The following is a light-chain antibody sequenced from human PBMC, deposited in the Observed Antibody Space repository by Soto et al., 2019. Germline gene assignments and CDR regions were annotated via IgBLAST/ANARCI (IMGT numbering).Light chain of an antibody. V-gene: IGLV2-11*01. CDR3: CSYAGSHFV. CDR1: SSDVGGYNY. J-gene: IGLJ3*02. Sequence: QSALTQPRSVSGSPGQSVTISCTGSSSDVGGYNYVSWYQQYPGKAPKLIIFDVSERPSGVPDRFSGSKSGNTASLTISGLQPDDEADYYCCSYAGSHFVFDGGTKLTVL. CDR2: DVS.